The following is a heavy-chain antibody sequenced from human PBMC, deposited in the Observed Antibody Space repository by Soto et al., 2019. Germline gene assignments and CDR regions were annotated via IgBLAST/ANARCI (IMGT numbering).Heavy chain of an antibody. Sequence: GGSLRLSCAASGFTFSDYYMSWIRQAPGKGLEWVSYISSSGSTIYYADSVKGRFTISRDNAKNSLYLQMNSLRAEDTAVYYCARVGCSGGSCYSDINWFDPWGQGTLVTVSS. J-gene: IGHJ5*02. V-gene: IGHV3-11*01. D-gene: IGHD2-15*01. CDR3: ARVGCSGGSCYSDINWFDP. CDR2: ISSSGSTI. CDR1: GFTFSDYY.